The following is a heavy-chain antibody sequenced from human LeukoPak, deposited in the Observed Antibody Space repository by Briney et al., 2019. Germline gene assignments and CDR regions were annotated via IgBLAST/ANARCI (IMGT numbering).Heavy chain of an antibody. CDR2: ISAYNGNT. D-gene: IGHD3-3*01. V-gene: IGHV1-18*01. J-gene: IGHJ4*02. CDR1: GYTFTSYG. Sequence: ASVKVSCKASGYTFTSYGISWVRQAPGQGLEWMGWISAYNGNTNYAQKLQGRVTMTTDTSTSTAYMELRSLRSDDTAVYYCARDLPESYYDFWSGYQYYFDYWGQGTLVTVSS. CDR3: ARDLPESYYDFWSGYQYYFDY.